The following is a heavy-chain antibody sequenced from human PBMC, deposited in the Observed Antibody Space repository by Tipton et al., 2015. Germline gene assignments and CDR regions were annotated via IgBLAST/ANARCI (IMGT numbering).Heavy chain of an antibody. CDR2: IFHRGDT. J-gene: IGHJ4*02. V-gene: IGHV4-39*07. CDR3: ARARGRHGGLFDS. D-gene: IGHD4-23*01. CDR1: GDSISSGSYY. Sequence: TLSLTCTVSGDSISSGSYYWGWIRQPPGKGLEWIGSIFHRGDTNYNPSLKSRVTISLDTSKNQFSLKLNSVTAADTAVYYCARARGRHGGLFDSWGQGILVTVSS.